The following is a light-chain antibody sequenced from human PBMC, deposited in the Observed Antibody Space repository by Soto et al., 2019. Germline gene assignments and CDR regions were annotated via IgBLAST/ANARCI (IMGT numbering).Light chain of an antibody. J-gene: IGLJ1*01. V-gene: IGLV2-14*03. CDR1: SSDVGGYNS. CDR2: DVS. Sequence: QSALTQPASVSGSPGQSIAISCTGTSSDVGGYNSVSWYQQHPGKVPKIMIYDVSIRPSGVPDRFSGSKSGNTASLTISGLQAEDEADYYCSSYASITALVFGTGTKLTVL. CDR3: SSYASITALV.